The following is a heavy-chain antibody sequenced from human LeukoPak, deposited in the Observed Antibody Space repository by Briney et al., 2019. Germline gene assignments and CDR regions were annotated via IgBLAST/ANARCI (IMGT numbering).Heavy chain of an antibody. CDR2: IYSSGST. J-gene: IGHJ5*02. CDR1: GGSISSYY. D-gene: IGHD3-3*01. CDR3: ARGGFLEWLKGFDP. Sequence: SETLSLTCTVSGGSISSYYWSWIRQPAGKGPEWIGRIYSSGSTNYNPSLKSRVTMSVDTSKNQFSLKLSSVTAADTAVYYCARGGFLEWLKGFDPWGQGTLVTVSS. V-gene: IGHV4-4*07.